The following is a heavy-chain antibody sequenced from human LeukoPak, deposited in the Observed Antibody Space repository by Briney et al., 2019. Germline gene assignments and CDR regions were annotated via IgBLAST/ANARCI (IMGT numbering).Heavy chain of an antibody. CDR1: GDSVSSNSAA. J-gene: IGHJ4*02. Sequence: SQTLSLTCAISGDSVSSNSAAWNWIRHSPSRGLEWLGRTYYRSKWYNDYAVSVKSRITINPDTSKNQFSLQLNSVTPEDTAVDYCARVGEQWLVFFDYWGQGTLVTVSS. CDR3: ARVGEQWLVFFDY. V-gene: IGHV6-1*01. CDR2: TYYRSKWYN. D-gene: IGHD6-19*01.